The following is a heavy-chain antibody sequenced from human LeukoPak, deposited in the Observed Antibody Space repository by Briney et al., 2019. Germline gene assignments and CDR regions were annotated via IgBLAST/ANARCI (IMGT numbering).Heavy chain of an antibody. D-gene: IGHD3-22*01. J-gene: IGHJ4*02. CDR1: GFTFSSYE. CDR3: ARGTRYYYDSSGYSASDY. CDR2: ISSSGSTI. Sequence: PGGSLRLSCAASGFTFSSYEMNWVRQAPGKGLEWVSYISSSGSTIYYADSVKGRFTISRDNAKNSLYLQMNSLRAEDTAVYYCARGTRYYYDSSGYSASDYWGQGTLVTVSS. V-gene: IGHV3-48*03.